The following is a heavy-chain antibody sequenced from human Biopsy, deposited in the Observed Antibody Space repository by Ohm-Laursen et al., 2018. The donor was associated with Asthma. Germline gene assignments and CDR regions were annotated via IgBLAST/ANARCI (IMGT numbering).Heavy chain of an antibody. CDR3: ARSYDTDSYPVLVLDY. Sequence: SSVKVSCKAPGGTFSNFAISWVRQAPGQGLEWLGGIMTVFGTTNYAQKFQGRVTITAGESTSTAYMEVTSLRSEDTAIYYCARSYDTDSYPVLVLDYWGQGTLVTVSS. CDR1: GGTFSNFA. CDR2: IMTVFGTT. J-gene: IGHJ4*02. D-gene: IGHD3-22*01. V-gene: IGHV1-69*01.